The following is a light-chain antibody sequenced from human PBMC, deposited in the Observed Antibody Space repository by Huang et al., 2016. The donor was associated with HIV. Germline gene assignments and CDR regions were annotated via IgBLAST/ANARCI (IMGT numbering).Light chain of an antibody. Sequence: DIQMTQSPSSLSASVGDRVTITCQASQDSSTYLNWYQQKPGNAPTVLIYAASNLETGVPSRFSGSGSGTDFTFTISSLQPGDIATYYCQQYDNLPWTFGQGTKVEIK. CDR3: QQYDNLPWT. CDR1: QDSSTY. CDR2: AAS. J-gene: IGKJ1*01. V-gene: IGKV1-33*01.